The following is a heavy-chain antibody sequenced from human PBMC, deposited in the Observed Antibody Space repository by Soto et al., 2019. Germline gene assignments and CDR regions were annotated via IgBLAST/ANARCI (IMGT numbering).Heavy chain of an antibody. V-gene: IGHV3-23*01. CDR1: GFAFNNFT. Sequence: GGSLRLSCAASGFAFNNFTMTWVRQAPGKGLEWNSSISRSGDSRDHADSVKGRFTISRDNPKNTLYLQMNSLRAEDSAVYYYTKRASYGDVWGKEITGTVSS. D-gene: IGHD3-16*01. J-gene: IGHJ6*04. CDR2: ISRSGDSR. CDR3: TKRASYGDV.